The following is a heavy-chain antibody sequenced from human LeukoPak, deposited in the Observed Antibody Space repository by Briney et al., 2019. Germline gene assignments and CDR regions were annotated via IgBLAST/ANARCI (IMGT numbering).Heavy chain of an antibody. J-gene: IGHJ4*02. CDR3: AKVVTDDY. V-gene: IGHV3-23*01. CDR2: IKISSSST. Sequence: PGGSLRLSCAVSGLIFSNYALSWVRQAPGKGLEWVSSIKISSSSTYYADSVKGRFTISRDNSKSTLYLQMNSLRAEDTAVYYCAKVVTDDYWGQGTLVTVSS. CDR1: GLIFSNYA. D-gene: IGHD4-23*01.